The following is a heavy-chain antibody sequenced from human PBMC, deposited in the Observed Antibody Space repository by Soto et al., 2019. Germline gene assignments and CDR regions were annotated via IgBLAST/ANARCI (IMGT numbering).Heavy chain of an antibody. V-gene: IGHV1-69*01. Sequence: QVQLVQSGAEVKKPGSSVKVSCKASGDTFSSYAINWVRQAPGQGLEWMGGIIPMFGTANYAQKFKGRVTITAGESTSTGDRELSSLRSEDTAGYYCARGGPAHYYESSGYYSPLDYWGQGTLVTVSS. D-gene: IGHD3-22*01. CDR1: GDTFSSYA. CDR3: ARGGPAHYYESSGYYSPLDY. J-gene: IGHJ4*02. CDR2: IIPMFGTA.